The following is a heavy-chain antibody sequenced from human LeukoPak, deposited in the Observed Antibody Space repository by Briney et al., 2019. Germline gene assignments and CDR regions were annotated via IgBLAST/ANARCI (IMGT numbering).Heavy chain of an antibody. Sequence: KTGGSLRLSCAASGFTFSSYEMNWVRQAPGKGLEWVSYISSSSSYTNYADSVKGRFTISRDNAKNSLYLQMNSLRAEDTAVYYCAVAVAGSYFDYWGQGTLVTVSS. D-gene: IGHD6-19*01. J-gene: IGHJ4*02. V-gene: IGHV3-21*05. CDR2: ISSSSSYT. CDR1: GFTFSSYE. CDR3: AVAVAGSYFDY.